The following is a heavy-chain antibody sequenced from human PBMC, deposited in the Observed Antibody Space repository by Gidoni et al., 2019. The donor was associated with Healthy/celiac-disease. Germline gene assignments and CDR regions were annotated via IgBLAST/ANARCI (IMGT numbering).Heavy chain of an antibody. V-gene: IGHV1-69*01. CDR3: ARGIPYAANCTNGVCYRDYYYYGMDV. CDR2: IIPIFGTA. Sequence: QVHLVQSGAEVKMPGSSVKVSCKASGGTFSSCANGWVRQAPGHGLEWMGGIIPIFGTANYAQKFQGRVTITADESTSTAYMELSSLRSEDTAVYYCARGIPYAANCTNGVCYRDYYYYGMDVWGQGTTVTVSS. D-gene: IGHD2-8*01. J-gene: IGHJ6*02. CDR1: GGTFSSCA.